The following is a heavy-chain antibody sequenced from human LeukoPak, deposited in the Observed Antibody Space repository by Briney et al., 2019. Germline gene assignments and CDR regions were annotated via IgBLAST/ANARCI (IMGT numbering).Heavy chain of an antibody. CDR3: ARDVDTAILVN. Sequence: GGSLRLSCAASGFTFSSYSMNWVRQAPGKGLEWVSSISSSSYIYYADSVKGRFTISRDNAKNSLYLQMNSLRAEDTAVYYCARDVDTAILVNWGQGTLVTVSS. CDR2: ISSSSYI. J-gene: IGHJ4*02. D-gene: IGHD5-18*01. CDR1: GFTFSSYS. V-gene: IGHV3-21*01.